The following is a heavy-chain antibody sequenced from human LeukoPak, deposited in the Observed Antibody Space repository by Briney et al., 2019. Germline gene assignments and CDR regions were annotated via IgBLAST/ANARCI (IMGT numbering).Heavy chain of an antibody. V-gene: IGHV1-8*01. CDR2: MNPKSGNT. D-gene: IGHD6-19*01. CDR3: AREESVVAGTCDY. CDR1: GYTFTSYD. Sequence: ASVKVSCKASGYTFTSYDINWVRQATGQGLEWMGWMNPKSGNTGCAQKFQGRVTMTRNTAISTAYMELSSLRSEDTAVYYCAREESVVAGTCDYWGQGTLVTVSS. J-gene: IGHJ4*02.